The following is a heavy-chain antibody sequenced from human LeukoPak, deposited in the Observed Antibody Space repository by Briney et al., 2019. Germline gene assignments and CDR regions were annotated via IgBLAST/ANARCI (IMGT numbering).Heavy chain of an antibody. CDR3: AREPSTVSWVDP. CDR2: IYSSGST. D-gene: IGHD2-8*02. V-gene: IGHV4-4*07. J-gene: IGHJ5*02. Sequence: SETLSLTCTVFGGSISGYYWSWIRQPAGKGLEWIGRIYSSGSTNYNPSLKSRVTMSVDTSKNQFSLNLSSVTAADTAVYYCAREPSTVSWVDPWGQGTLVTVSS. CDR1: GGSISGYY.